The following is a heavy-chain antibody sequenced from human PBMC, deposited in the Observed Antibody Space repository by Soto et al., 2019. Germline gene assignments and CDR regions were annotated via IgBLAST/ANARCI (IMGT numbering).Heavy chain of an antibody. CDR1: GGSISSYY. D-gene: IGHD2-15*01. CDR3: ARHGQYCSGGRCYSVWFDP. Sequence: SETLSLTCTVSGGSISSYYWSWIRQPPGKGLEWIGCIYDSGSTNYNPSLESRVTISVDTSKNQFSLKLSSVTAADTAVYYCARHGQYCSGGRCYSVWFDPWGQGTLVTVSS. CDR2: IYDSGST. J-gene: IGHJ5*02. V-gene: IGHV4-59*08.